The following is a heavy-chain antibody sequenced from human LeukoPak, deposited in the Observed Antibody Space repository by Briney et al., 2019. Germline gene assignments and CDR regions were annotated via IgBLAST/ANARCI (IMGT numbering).Heavy chain of an antibody. CDR3: ARGYYYGSESYWHTKWFDP. CDR2: IIPVFGTA. CDR1: GGTFNSHV. J-gene: IGHJ5*02. Sequence: GASVKVSCKASGGTFNSHVISWLRQAPGQGLEWMGGIIPVFGTASYAEKFQGRVTITTDESTTTAYMEMSSLTSEDTAVYYCARGYYYGSESYWHTKWFDPWDQGTLVTVSS. V-gene: IGHV1-69*05. D-gene: IGHD3-10*01.